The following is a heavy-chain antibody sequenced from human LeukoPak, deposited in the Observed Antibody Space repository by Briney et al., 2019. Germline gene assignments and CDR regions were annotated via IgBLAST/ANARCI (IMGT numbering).Heavy chain of an antibody. Sequence: SETLSLTCTVSGGSISSGGYYWSWIRQHPGKGLEWIGYIYYSGSTYYNPSLKSRVTISVDTSKNQFSLKLSSVTAADTAVYYCARGGGAYGDFATGVGRALDYSGQGRLVTASS. CDR2: IYYSGST. CDR3: ARGGGAYGDFATGVGRALDY. D-gene: IGHD4-17*01. V-gene: IGHV4-31*03. J-gene: IGHJ4*02. CDR1: GGSISSGGYY.